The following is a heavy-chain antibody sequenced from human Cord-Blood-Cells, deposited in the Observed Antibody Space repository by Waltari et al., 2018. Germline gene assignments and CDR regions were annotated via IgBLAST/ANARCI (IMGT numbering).Heavy chain of an antibody. CDR3: AKRGFDL. J-gene: IGHJ2*01. CDR2: TNAGNGNT. V-gene: IGHV1-3*01. D-gene: IGHD3-10*01. CDR1: GSTFTSYH. Sequence: QVQPVQSGAEVKKPRASVKVYCKSSGSTFTSYHMHWVRQAPGQRLEWMGWTNAGNGNTKYTQKFQGRVTITRDTSASTAYMELSSLRSEDTAVYYGAKRGFDLWGHGTLVTVSS.